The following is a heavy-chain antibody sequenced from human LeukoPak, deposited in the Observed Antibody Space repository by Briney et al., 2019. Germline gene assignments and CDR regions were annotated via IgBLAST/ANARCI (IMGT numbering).Heavy chain of an antibody. J-gene: IGHJ5*02. D-gene: IGHD4-17*01. Sequence: SVKVSCKGSGYSLTSHGITWVRQAPGQGLEWLGGIMPLFGTAGYAQKFQGRVTITKDESTRTVYLELTSLTSDDTAVYYCARDVHGDYGSGWFDPWGQGTLVSVSS. CDR1: GYSLTSHG. CDR3: ARDVHGDYGSGWFDP. CDR2: IMPLFGTA. V-gene: IGHV1-69*05.